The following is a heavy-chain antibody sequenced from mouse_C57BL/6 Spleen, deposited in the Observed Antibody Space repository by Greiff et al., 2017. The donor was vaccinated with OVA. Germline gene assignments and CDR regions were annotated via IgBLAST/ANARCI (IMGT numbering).Heavy chain of an antibody. CDR2: IYPGDGDT. D-gene: IGHD4-1*01. V-gene: IGHV1-82*01. Sequence: QVTLKVSGPELVKPGASVKISCKASGYAFSSSWMNWVKQRPGKGLEWIGRIYPGDGDTNYNGKFKGKATLTADKSSSTAYMQLSSLTSEDSAVYFCAGLTFLDYWGQGTTLTVSS. CDR1: GYAFSSSW. J-gene: IGHJ2*01. CDR3: AGLTFLDY.